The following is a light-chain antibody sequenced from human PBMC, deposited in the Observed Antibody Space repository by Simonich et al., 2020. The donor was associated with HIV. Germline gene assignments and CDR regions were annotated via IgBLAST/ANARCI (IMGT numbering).Light chain of an antibody. V-gene: IGLV2-23*02. Sequence: QSALTQPASVSGSPGQSITISCTGTSIDVGGDNYVSWYQPPPGKAPKLMIYDVSKRPSVVSNRFSGSKSGNTASLTISGLQAEDEADYYCCSYAGSSTLVFGGGTKLTVL. CDR3: CSYAGSSTLV. CDR1: SIDVGGDNY. J-gene: IGLJ3*02. CDR2: DVS.